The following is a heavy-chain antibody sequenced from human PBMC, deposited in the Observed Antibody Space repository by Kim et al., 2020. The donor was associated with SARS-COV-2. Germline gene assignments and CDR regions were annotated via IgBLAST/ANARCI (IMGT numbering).Heavy chain of an antibody. CDR2: ISYDGSNK. CDR1: GFTFSSYG. D-gene: IGHD3-3*01. Sequence: GGSLRLSCAASGFTFSSYGMYWVRQAPGKGLEWVAVISYDGSNKYYADSVKGRFTISRDNSKNTLYLQMNSLRAEDTAVYYCAKDMYYDFWSGYRGGDYWGQGTLVTVSS. J-gene: IGHJ4*02. V-gene: IGHV3-30*18. CDR3: AKDMYYDFWSGYRGGDY.